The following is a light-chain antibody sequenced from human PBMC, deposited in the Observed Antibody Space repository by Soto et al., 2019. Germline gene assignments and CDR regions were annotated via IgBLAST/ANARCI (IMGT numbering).Light chain of an antibody. V-gene: IGLV1-44*01. CDR2: SNN. J-gene: IGLJ3*02. CDR1: SYNIGSNT. Sequence: QSVLTQPPSASGTPGQRVTISCSGSSYNIGSNTVNWYQQLPGTAPKLLIYSNNQRPSGVPDRFSGSKSGTSASLAISGLQSEDEADYYCAAWDDSLNGRVCGGGTKLTVL. CDR3: AAWDDSLNGRV.